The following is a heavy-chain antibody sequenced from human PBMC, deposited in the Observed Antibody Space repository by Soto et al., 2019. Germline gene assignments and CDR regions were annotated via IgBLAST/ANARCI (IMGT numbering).Heavy chain of an antibody. CDR1: GFTFSTFW. CDR2: INTDGSKT. J-gene: IGHJ4*02. V-gene: IGHV3-74*01. D-gene: IGHD2-15*01. CDR3: AKGSGGFRPYYFDY. Sequence: GGSLRLSCAASGFTFSTFWMHRVRQAPGKGLVWVSRINTDGSKTTYAASVKGRFTISRDNAKNTVYLQVDSLRAEDTAVYYCAKGSGGFRPYYFDYWGQGALVTVSS.